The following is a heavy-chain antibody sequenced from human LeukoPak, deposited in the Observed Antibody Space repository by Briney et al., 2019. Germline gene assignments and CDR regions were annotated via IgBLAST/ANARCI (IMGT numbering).Heavy chain of an antibody. J-gene: IGHJ5*02. V-gene: IGHV4-30-2*02. CDR3: ARSLYSSSWYWFDP. D-gene: IGHD6-13*01. CDR2: IYHSGST. CDR1: GGSISSGGYY. Sequence: PSETLSLTCTVSGGSISSGGYYWSWLRQPPGKGLEWIGYIYHSGSTYYNPSLKSRVTISVDRSKNQFSLKLSSVTAAVTAVYYCARSLYSSSWYWFDPWGQGTLVTVSS.